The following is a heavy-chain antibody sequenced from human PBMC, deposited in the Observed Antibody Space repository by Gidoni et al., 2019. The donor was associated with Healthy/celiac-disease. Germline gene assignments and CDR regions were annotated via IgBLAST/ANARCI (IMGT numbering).Heavy chain of an antibody. D-gene: IGHD3-9*01. Sequence: EVQLVESGGGLVQPGRSLRLSCAASGFTFDDYAMHWVRQAPGKGLEWVSGISWNSGSIGYADSVKGRFTISRDNAKNSLYLQMNSLRAEDTALYYCAKGGSYDTIKVGYFDYWGQGTLVTVSS. V-gene: IGHV3-9*01. CDR1: GFTFDDYA. J-gene: IGHJ4*02. CDR2: ISWNSGSI. CDR3: AKGGSYDTIKVGYFDY.